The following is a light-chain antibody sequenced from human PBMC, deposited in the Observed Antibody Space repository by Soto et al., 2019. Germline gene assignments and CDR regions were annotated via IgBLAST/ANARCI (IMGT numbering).Light chain of an antibody. CDR2: EGS. Sequence: QSVLTRPASVSGSPGQPITTPCSGTSSDVGSYNLVSWYQQHPGKAPKLMIYEGSKRPPGVSNRFSGSKSGNTASLTISGPQAEDEADYYCCSYAGSSTFYVFGTGTKVTVL. CDR1: SSDVGSYNL. CDR3: CSYAGSSTFYV. J-gene: IGLJ1*01. V-gene: IGLV2-23*03.